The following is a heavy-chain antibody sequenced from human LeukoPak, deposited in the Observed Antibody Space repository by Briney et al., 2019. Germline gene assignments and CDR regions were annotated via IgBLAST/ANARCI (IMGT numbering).Heavy chain of an antibody. CDR3: AKWGDYDVLTGYYVSDY. J-gene: IGHJ4*02. CDR2: ITGGGGNT. D-gene: IGHD3-9*01. V-gene: IGHV3-23*01. CDR1: GFTFSNYA. Sequence: GASLRLSCAASGFTFSNYAMSWVRQAPGKGLEWVSAITGGGGNTYYADSVKGRFTISRDNSKNTVFLQMNSLRAEDTAVYYCAKWGDYDVLTGYYVSDYWGQGTLVTVFS.